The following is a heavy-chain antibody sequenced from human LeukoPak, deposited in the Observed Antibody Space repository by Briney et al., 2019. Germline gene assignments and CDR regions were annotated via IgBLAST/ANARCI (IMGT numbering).Heavy chain of an antibody. V-gene: IGHV3-21*01. CDR1: GFTFSSYS. CDR3: ARGIAVAHYYYYYMDV. CDR2: ISSSSSYI. J-gene: IGHJ6*03. D-gene: IGHD6-19*01. Sequence: GGSLRLSCAASGFTFSSYSMNWVRQAPGKGLEWVSSISSSSSYIYYADSVKGRFTISRDNAKNSLYLQMNSLRAEDTAVYYCARGIAVAHYYYYYMDVWGKGTTVTISS.